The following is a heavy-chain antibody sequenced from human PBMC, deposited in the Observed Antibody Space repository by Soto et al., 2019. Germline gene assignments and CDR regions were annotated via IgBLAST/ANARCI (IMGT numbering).Heavy chain of an antibody. CDR2: MNRDGRTT. Sequence: EVQLVESGGGLVQPGGSLRLSCAASGFNFGNKWMHWVRQAPGKELEWVSRMNRDGRTTNYAESVKGLFTVARDNAKNTLYLQMNSLSAEDTAVYYCATAEVDYWGPGTLVTVSS. J-gene: IGHJ4*02. V-gene: IGHV3-74*01. CDR1: GFNFGNKW. CDR3: ATAEVDY.